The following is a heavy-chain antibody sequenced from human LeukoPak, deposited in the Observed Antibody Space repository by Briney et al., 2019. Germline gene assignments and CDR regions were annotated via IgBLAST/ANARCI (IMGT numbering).Heavy chain of an antibody. CDR3: AREGYSSSWLGAITFDP. CDR2: IYHSGST. CDR1: GGSISSGGYY. V-gene: IGHV4-30-2*01. J-gene: IGHJ5*02. Sequence: SETLSLTCTVSGGSISSGGYYWSWIRQPPGKGLEWIGYIYHSGSTYYNPSLKSRVTISVDRSKNQFSLKLSSVTAADTVVYYCAREGYSSSWLGAITFDPWGQGTLVTVSS. D-gene: IGHD6-13*01.